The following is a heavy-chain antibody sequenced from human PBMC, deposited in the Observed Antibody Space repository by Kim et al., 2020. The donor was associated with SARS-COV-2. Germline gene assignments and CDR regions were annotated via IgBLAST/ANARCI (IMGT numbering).Heavy chain of an antibody. Sequence: GGSLRLSCAASGFTFRSYWMHWVRQAPGKGLVWVSRINSDGGTTSYADSVKCRFTISSDNANSTLYLQMNSLRAEDTAVYYCASRRYTGTYYYFDYWGQGAVVTVSS. CDR2: INSDGGTT. CDR3: ASRRYTGTYYYFDY. D-gene: IGHD1-26*01. V-gene: IGHV3-74*01. J-gene: IGHJ4*02. CDR1: GFTFRSYW.